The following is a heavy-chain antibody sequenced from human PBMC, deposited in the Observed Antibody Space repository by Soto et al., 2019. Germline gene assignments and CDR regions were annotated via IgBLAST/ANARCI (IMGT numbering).Heavy chain of an antibody. D-gene: IGHD2-8*01. CDR3: AKVRAGGVPDAFDI. CDR2: ISGSGTTT. Sequence: GGSLRLSCAASGFTSTNYVMNWVRQAPGKGLEWVSSISGSGTTTFYADSVKGRFIISRDNSKNTLYLQMNSLRAEDTALYTRAKVRAGGVPDAFDIWGRGRMVTV. CDR1: GFTSTNYV. V-gene: IGHV3-23*01. J-gene: IGHJ3*02.